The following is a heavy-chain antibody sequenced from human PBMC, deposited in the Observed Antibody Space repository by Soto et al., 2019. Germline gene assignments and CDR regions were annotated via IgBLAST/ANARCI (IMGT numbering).Heavy chain of an antibody. Sequence: SETLSLTCTVSGGSISSYYWSWIRQPPGKGLEWIGYIYYSGSTNYNPSLKSRVTISVDTSKNQFSLKLSSVTAADTAVYYCACTAMVNYYYYYYGMDVWGQGTTVTVSS. CDR3: ACTAMVNYYYYYYGMDV. D-gene: IGHD5-18*01. V-gene: IGHV4-59*01. J-gene: IGHJ6*02. CDR2: IYYSGST. CDR1: GGSISSYY.